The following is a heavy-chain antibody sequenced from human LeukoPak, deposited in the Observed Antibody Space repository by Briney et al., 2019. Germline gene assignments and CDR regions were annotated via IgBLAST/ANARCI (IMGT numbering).Heavy chain of an antibody. CDR3: ARDQVSVAGTGIDY. CDR2: ISSSSSYI. D-gene: IGHD6-19*01. J-gene: IGHJ4*02. Sequence: GGSLRLSCAASGFTFDDYTMHWVRQAPGKGLEWVSSISSSSSYIYYADSVKGRFTISRDNAKNSLYLQMNSLRAEDTAVYYCARDQVSVAGTGIDYWGQGTLVTVSS. V-gene: IGHV3-21*01. CDR1: GFTFDDYT.